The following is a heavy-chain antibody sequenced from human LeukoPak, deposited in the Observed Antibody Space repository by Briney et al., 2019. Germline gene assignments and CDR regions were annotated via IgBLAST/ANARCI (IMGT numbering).Heavy chain of an antibody. CDR3: TRDHITSWQIDF. CDR1: GFTFSSYW. Sequence: PGGSLRLSCAASGFTFSSYWMHWVRQAPGKGLVWVSRINSDGSSTSYADSVKGRFTISRDNSKNTVSLQMNSLRVEDTAVYYCTRDHITSWQIDFWGQGTMVTVSS. V-gene: IGHV3-74*01. J-gene: IGHJ4*02. CDR2: INSDGSST. D-gene: IGHD2-2*01.